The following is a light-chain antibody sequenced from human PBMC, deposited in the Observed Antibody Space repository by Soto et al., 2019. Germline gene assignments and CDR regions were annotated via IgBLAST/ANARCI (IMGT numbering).Light chain of an antibody. V-gene: IGKV1-6*01. Sequence: AIQMTQSPSSLSASVGDRVTITCRASQGIGDELGWYQQKAGKAPNLLISAASRLQSGVPSRFSGRGSGTDFTLTISSLQPEDFATYYCLQDYDYPRTFGQGTKVELK. J-gene: IGKJ1*01. CDR2: AAS. CDR1: QGIGDE. CDR3: LQDYDYPRT.